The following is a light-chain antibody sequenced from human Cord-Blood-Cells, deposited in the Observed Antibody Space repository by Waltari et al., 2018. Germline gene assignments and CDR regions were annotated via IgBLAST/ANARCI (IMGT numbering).Light chain of an antibody. V-gene: IGLV1-40*01. CDR1: SSTIGAGYD. J-gene: IGLJ3*02. CDR3: QSYDSSLSGWV. Sequence: QSVLTQPPSVSGAPGQRVTTPCTGSSSTIGAGYDVHWYQQRPGTAPKLLIYGNSNRPSGVPDRFSGSKSGTSASLAITGLQAEDEADYYCQSYDSSLSGWVFGGGTKLTVL. CDR2: GNS.